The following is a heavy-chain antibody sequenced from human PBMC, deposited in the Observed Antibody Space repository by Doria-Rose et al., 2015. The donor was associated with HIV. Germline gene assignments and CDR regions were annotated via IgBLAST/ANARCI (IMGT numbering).Heavy chain of an antibody. Sequence: WTLQPPGKGLEWIGSYYSSGRAYYNPSLKSRVTISADTSKNQFSLNLSSLTAADTAVYYCAMMPHYWGQGKLGNVSA. V-gene: IGHV4-39*07. J-gene: IGHJ4*02. D-gene: IGHD3-16*01. CDR3: AMMPHY. CDR2: YYSSGRA.